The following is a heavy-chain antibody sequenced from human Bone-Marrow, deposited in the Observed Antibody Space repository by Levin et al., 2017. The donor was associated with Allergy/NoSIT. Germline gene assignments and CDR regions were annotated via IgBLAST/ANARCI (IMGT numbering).Heavy chain of an antibody. CDR1: GFTFSSYA. D-gene: IGHD2-2*01. J-gene: IGHJ6*02. CDR2: ISYDGSNQ. V-gene: IGHV3-30*04. Sequence: GESLKISCAASGFTFSSYAIHWVRQAPGKGLEWVAVISYDGSNQFYADSVKGRFTVSRDNSKNTLYLEINSLRPEDASVYYCAREVVPASSYYYYGMDVWGQGTTVIVSS. CDR3: AREVVPASSYYYYGMDV.